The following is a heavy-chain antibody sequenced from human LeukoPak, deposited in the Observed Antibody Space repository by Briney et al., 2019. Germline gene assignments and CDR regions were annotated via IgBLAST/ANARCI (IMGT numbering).Heavy chain of an antibody. J-gene: IGHJ3*02. CDR1: GYTFTSYG. D-gene: IGHD1-7*01. CDR2: INPSGGST. V-gene: IGHV1-46*01. Sequence: ASVKVSCKASGYTFTSYGISWVRQAPGQGLEWMGIINPSGGSTSYAQKFQGRVTMTRDTSTSTVYMELSSLRSEDTAVYYCAREAGTTWGRAFDIWGQGTMVAVSS. CDR3: AREAGTTWGRAFDI.